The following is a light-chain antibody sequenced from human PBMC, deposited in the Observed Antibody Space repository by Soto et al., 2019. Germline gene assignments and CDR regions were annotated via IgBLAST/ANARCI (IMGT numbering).Light chain of an antibody. J-gene: IGLJ2*01. CDR2: SNN. V-gene: IGLV1-47*01. CDR1: SSNIGSNY. CDR3: AAWDDSLSGVV. Sequence: QSVLTQPPPASGTPGQRVTIFCSGSSSNIGSNYVYWYRQLPGTAPKLLIYSNNQRPSGVPDRFSGSKSGTSASLAISGLRSEDEADYYCAAWDDSLSGVVFGGGTTLTVL.